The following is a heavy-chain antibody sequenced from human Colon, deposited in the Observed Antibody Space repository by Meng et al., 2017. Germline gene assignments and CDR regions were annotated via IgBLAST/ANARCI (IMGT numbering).Heavy chain of an antibody. Sequence: QVQLQESGPGLGKPSGTLALTCAVSGASISGDNWWSWVRQTPGKGLEWLGEIFHSGTSNYNPSLKSRVTISVDKSKNQFSLRLSSVTAADTAVYYCARRNSNNWFDPWGQGILVTVSS. D-gene: IGHD2/OR15-2a*01. CDR3: ARRNSNNWFDP. V-gene: IGHV4-4*02. J-gene: IGHJ5*02. CDR1: GASISGDNW. CDR2: IFHSGTS.